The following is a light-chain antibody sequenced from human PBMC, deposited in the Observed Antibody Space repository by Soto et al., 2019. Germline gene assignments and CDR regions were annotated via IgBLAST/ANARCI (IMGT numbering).Light chain of an antibody. CDR2: EVS. V-gene: IGLV2-14*01. CDR3: SSYTSSSTVV. Sequence: QSALTQPASVSGSPGQSITISCTGTSSDVGGYNYVSWYQQHPGKAPKLMIYEVSNRPSGVSNRFSGSKSGHTASLTISGLQAEDEADYHCSSYTSSSTVVFGGGTKLTVL. CDR1: SSDVGGYNY. J-gene: IGLJ2*01.